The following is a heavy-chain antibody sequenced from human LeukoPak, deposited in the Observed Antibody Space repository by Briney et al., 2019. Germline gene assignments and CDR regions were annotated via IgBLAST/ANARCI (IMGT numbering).Heavy chain of an antibody. J-gene: IGHJ4*02. D-gene: IGHD6-13*01. V-gene: IGHV3-48*03. CDR3: ARDALAATGTRGDY. CDR1: GFTFSRYE. Sequence: GGSLRLSCAASGFTFSRYEMNWVRQAPGKGQEWVSYISSTGSTIYYADSVKGRFTISRDYAKNSLYLQMNSLRAEDTAVYYCARDALAATGTRGDYWGQGTLVTVSS. CDR2: ISSTGSTI.